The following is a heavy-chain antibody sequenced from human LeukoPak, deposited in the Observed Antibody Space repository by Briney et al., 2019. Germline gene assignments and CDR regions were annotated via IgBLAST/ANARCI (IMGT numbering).Heavy chain of an antibody. CDR3: AKDHYWSIDY. V-gene: IGHV3-74*01. CDR2: IKGDGIST. J-gene: IGHJ4*02. CDR1: GFDFSSNW. Sequence: GSLRLSCAASGFDFSSNWMHWVRHAPGQGLVWVSRIKGDGISTNYADSVKGRLTISRDIAKNTLYLQMNSLRAEDTGVYYCAKDHYWSIDYWGRGTLVTVSS. D-gene: IGHD3-3*01.